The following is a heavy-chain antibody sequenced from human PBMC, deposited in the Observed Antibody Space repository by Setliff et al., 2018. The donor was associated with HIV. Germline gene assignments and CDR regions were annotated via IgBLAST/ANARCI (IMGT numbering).Heavy chain of an antibody. CDR2: INTNTGNP. CDR3: AIIATVYYYYMDV. V-gene: IGHV7-4-1*02. Sequence: ASVKVSCKASGGTFSGYAINWVRQAPGQGLEWMGWINTNTGNPTYAQGFTGRFVFSLDTSVSTAYLQSSSLKAEYTAVYYWAIIATVYYYYMDVWGKGTTVTVSS. CDR1: GGTFSGYA. D-gene: IGHD2-21*01. J-gene: IGHJ6*03.